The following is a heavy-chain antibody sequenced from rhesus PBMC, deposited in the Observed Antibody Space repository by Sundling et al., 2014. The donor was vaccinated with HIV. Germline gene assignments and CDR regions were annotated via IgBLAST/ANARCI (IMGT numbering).Heavy chain of an antibody. Sequence: QVHLQESGPGVVKPSETLSLTCTVSGGSIRDSHRWSWIRQPPGKGLEWIGYIYGGTGNTNFNPSLGSRVTISRDTSKNQFSLNLKSVTAADTALYFCARDWRQMQLSAFDLWGQGLRVTVSS. V-gene: IGHV4S10*01. D-gene: IGHD6-25*01. J-gene: IGHJ3*01. CDR2: IYGGTGNT. CDR3: ARDWRQMQLSAFDL. CDR1: GGSIRDSHR.